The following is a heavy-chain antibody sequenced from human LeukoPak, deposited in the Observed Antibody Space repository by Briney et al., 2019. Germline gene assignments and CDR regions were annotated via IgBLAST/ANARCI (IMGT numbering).Heavy chain of an antibody. J-gene: IGHJ4*02. V-gene: IGHV3-23*01. CDR2: IGSGGTFT. D-gene: IGHD3-9*01. CDR1: GFTFSSYA. Sequence: GWSLRLSCTASGFTFSSYAMNWVRQAPGKGLEWVSGIGSGGTFTYYADSVKGRFTIFRDNSRNTLYLQMNSLRADDTAVYYCAKANPYYNLLTGYYGAPDYWGQGTLVTVSS. CDR3: AKANPYYNLLTGYYGAPDY.